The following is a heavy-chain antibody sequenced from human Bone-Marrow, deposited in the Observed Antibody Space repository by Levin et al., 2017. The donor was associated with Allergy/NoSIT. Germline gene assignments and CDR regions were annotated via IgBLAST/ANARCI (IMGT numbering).Heavy chain of an antibody. D-gene: IGHD3-16*01. Sequence: GESLKISCVASGFTFTNYAMTWVRQAPGKGLEWVSTISGSGSITKYADSVKGRFTISRDNSKNTLYVQMNSLRADDTAIYYCARENNPRGTRSFDFWGQGTLVSVSS. J-gene: IGHJ4*02. CDR3: ARENNPRGTRSFDF. V-gene: IGHV3-23*01. CDR1: GFTFTNYA. CDR2: ISGSGSIT.